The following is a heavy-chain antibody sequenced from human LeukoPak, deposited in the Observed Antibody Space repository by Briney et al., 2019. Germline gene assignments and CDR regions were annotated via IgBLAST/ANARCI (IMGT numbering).Heavy chain of an antibody. CDR3: ARDVRYCSGRSCPW. V-gene: IGHV3-53*01. D-gene: IGHD2-15*01. J-gene: IGHJ4*02. Sequence: GGSLRLSCAASGFPVSSNYMSWVRQAPGKGLEWVSVIYNSGGTYYADSVKGRFTISRDNSKNTLYLQMNSLRAEDTAVYYCARDVRYCSGRSCPWWGQGTLVTVSS. CDR2: IYNSGGT. CDR1: GFPVSSNY.